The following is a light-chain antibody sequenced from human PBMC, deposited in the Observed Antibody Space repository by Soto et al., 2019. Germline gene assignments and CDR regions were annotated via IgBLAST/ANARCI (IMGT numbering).Light chain of an antibody. Sequence: DIQMTQSPSTLSASVGDRVTITCRASQSISTWLAWYQQKPGKVPKPLIYDASSLESGVPSRFSGSGSGTEFTLTISSLQPGDFATYHCQQYNSLWTFGQGTKVDIK. CDR3: QQYNSLWT. CDR1: QSISTW. CDR2: DAS. J-gene: IGKJ1*01. V-gene: IGKV1-5*01.